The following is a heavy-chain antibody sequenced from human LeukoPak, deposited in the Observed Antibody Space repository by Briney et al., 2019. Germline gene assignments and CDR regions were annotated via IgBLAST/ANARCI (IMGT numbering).Heavy chain of an antibody. CDR2: ISGSGGST. D-gene: IGHD6-19*01. Sequence: GGSLRLSCAASGFTFSSYAMSWVRQAPGKGLEWVSAISGSGGSTYYADSVKGRFTISRDNSNNTLYLQMNSLRAEDTAVYYCARGCGSGWGKDYWGQGTLLTVSS. CDR3: ARGCGSGWGKDY. CDR1: GFTFSSYA. V-gene: IGHV3-23*01. J-gene: IGHJ4*02.